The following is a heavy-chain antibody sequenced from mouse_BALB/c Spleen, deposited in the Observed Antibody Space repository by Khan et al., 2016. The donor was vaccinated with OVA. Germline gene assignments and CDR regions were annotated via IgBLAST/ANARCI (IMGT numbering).Heavy chain of an antibody. J-gene: IGHJ2*01. V-gene: IGHV1-9*01. CDR1: GYTFSGYW. D-gene: IGHD1-1*01. Sequence: VQLQESGAALMKPGASVKISCKATGYTFSGYWIEWVKQRPGHGLEWIGEILPGSGSTKYNEKFKGKATLTADTSSNTAYMQLSCLTSEDAAVYYCTRSRYYGSSYFDYWGQGTTLTVSS. CDR2: ILPGSGST. CDR3: TRSRYYGSSYFDY.